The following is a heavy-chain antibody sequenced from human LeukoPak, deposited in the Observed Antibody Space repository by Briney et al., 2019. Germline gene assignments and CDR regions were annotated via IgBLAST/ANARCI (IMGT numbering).Heavy chain of an antibody. CDR3: ARTIGNGYDYEYFQH. Sequence: SVKVSCKASGGTFSSYAISWVRQAPGQGLEWMGGIIPIFGTANYAQKFQGRVTITADESTSIAYMELSSLRSEDTAVYYCARTIGNGYDYEYFQHWGQGTLVTVSS. CDR1: GGTFSSYA. D-gene: IGHD5-12*01. V-gene: IGHV1-69*01. J-gene: IGHJ1*01. CDR2: IIPIFGTA.